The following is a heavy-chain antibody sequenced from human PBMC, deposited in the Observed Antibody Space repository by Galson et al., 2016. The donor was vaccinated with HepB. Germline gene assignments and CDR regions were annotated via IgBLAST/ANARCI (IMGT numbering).Heavy chain of an antibody. CDR1: GGTFSSYG. CDR3: ARDHNGGSYFY. J-gene: IGHJ4*02. CDR2: IIPIFGTA. D-gene: IGHD1-26*01. Sequence: CKASGGTFSSYGTSWVRQVFGQGLEWMGGIIPIFGTANYAQKFEGRVTITADESTSTVYMELSNLRSEDTAVYYCARDHNGGSYFYWGQGTLVTVSS. V-gene: IGHV1-69*01.